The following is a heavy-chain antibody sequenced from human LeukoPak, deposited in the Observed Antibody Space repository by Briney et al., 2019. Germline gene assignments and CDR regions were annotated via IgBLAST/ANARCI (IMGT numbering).Heavy chain of an antibody. CDR1: GGSISSSSYY. CDR2: IYYSGST. Sequence: PSETLSLTCTVSGGSISSSSYYWGWIRQPPGKGLEWIGSIYYSGSTYYNPSLKSRVTISVDTSKNQFSLKLSSVTAADTAVYYCARVAPGYYYDSSGYLFDYWGQGTLVTVSS. CDR3: ARVAPGYYYDSSGYLFDY. D-gene: IGHD3-22*01. V-gene: IGHV4-39*07. J-gene: IGHJ4*02.